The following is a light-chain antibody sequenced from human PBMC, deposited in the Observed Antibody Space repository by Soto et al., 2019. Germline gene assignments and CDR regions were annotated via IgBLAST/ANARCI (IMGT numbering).Light chain of an antibody. CDR3: AAWDDSLSGWL. J-gene: IGLJ3*02. CDR2: NNN. CDR1: SSNIGSNT. V-gene: IGLV1-44*01. Sequence: QSVLTQPPSTSGTPGQRVTISCSGSSSNIGSNTVNWYQQVPGTAPKLLIYNNNQRPSGVPDRFSGSKSGTSASLALSGLQSDDEAEYWCAAWDDSLSGWLFGGGTKLTVL.